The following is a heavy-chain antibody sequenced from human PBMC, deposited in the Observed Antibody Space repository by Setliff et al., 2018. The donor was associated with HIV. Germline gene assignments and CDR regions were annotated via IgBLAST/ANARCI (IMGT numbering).Heavy chain of an antibody. CDR3: ARAYNVYDYRSDSSGYDY. V-gene: IGHV3-48*03. Sequence: GGSLRLSCEVSGFSLYMYDMNWVRQAPGRGLEWVACITHGGATKYYADSVKGRFIASTDNAKNSLFLEMNSLKAADTAVYYCARAYNVYDYRSDSSGYDYWGQGTLVTVSS. CDR1: GFSLYMYD. D-gene: IGHD3-22*01. J-gene: IGHJ4*02. CDR2: ITHGGATK.